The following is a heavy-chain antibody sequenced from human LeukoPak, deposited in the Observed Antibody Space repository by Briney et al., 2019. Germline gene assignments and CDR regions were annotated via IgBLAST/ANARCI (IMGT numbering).Heavy chain of an antibody. CDR2: LNHSGGT. V-gene: IGHV4-59*01. Sequence: SETPSLTSTVSAGFISSDSWNWIRQPPGRGLEWMGYLNHSGGTKHSPSLSSRVTISIDTYKNKNSLKLKSITVANKDAYVYTCLPFDSSIGSFGWFEPWGQGTLVTVSS. CDR3: TCLPFDSSIGSFGWFEP. D-gene: IGHD6-19*01. J-gene: IGHJ5*02. CDR1: AGFISSDS.